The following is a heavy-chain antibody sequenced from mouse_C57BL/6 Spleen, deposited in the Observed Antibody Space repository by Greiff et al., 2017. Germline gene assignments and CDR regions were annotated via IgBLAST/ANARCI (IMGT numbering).Heavy chain of an antibody. V-gene: IGHV1-80*01. CDR1: GYAFSSYW. J-gene: IGHJ2*01. D-gene: IGHD3-3*01. Sequence: QVQLQQSGAELVKPGASVKISCKASGYAFSSYWMNWVKQRPGKGLEWIGQIYPGDGDTNYNGKFKGKATLTADKSSSTAYMQLSSLTSEDSAVYFCASRGLGRGGDSPVDYWGQGTTLTVSS. CDR3: ASRGLGRGGDSPVDY. CDR2: IYPGDGDT.